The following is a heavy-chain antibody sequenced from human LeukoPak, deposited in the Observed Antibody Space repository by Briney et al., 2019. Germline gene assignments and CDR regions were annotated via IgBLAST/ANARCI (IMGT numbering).Heavy chain of an antibody. CDR2: INHSGST. V-gene: IGHV4-34*01. J-gene: IGHJ3*02. D-gene: IGHD3-22*01. Sequence: SETLSLTCAVYGGSFSGYYWSWIRQPPGKGLEWIGEINHSGSTNYNPSLKSRVTISVDTSKNQFSLKLTSVTAADTALYYCARANYYDNSGYSRGAFDIWGPGTMVTVSS. CDR1: GGSFSGYY. CDR3: ARANYYDNSGYSRGAFDI.